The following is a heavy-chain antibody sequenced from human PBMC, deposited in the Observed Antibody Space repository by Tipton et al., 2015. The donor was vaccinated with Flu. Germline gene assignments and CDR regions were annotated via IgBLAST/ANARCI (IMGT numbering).Heavy chain of an antibody. CDR1: SSSSYY. CDR3: VKWLGVVVMDKYGMDV. CDR2: ISGGGSST. Sequence: SSSSYYWGWIRQPPGKGLEWVSVISGGGSSTQYDDAVKGRFTISRDNSKNMVYLQMSSLRAEDTAIYYCVKWLGVVVMDKYGMDVWGQGTMVTVS. V-gene: IGHV3-23*01. J-gene: IGHJ6*02. D-gene: IGHD2-15*01.